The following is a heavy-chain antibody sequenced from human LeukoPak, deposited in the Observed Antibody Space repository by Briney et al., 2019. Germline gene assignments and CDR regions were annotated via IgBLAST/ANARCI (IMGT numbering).Heavy chain of an antibody. Sequence: ASVKVSCKASGYTFTSYDINWVRQATGQGLEWMGWVNPNSGNTGYAQKFQGRVTMTRNTSISTAYMELSSLRSEDTAVYYCAREEWKAVAGRGDYWGQGTLVTVSS. CDR2: VNPNSGNT. D-gene: IGHD6-19*01. CDR1: GYTFTSYD. J-gene: IGHJ4*02. CDR3: AREEWKAVAGRGDY. V-gene: IGHV1-8*01.